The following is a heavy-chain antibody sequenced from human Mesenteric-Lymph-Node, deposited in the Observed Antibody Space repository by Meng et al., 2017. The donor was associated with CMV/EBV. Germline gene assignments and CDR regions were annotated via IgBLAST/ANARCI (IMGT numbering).Heavy chain of an antibody. Sequence: SETLSLTCTVSGGSVSSGPFFWSWIRQAPGKELEWIGYNHYSETTNYNPSLKSRATISVDTSNNQFSLRLTSVTAADTAVYYCARYNNPAATGTYSNYFDSWGRGTLVTVSS. V-gene: IGHV4-61*01. D-gene: IGHD1-1*01. CDR2: NHYSETT. J-gene: IGHJ4*02. CDR1: GGSVSSGPFF. CDR3: ARYNNPAATGTYSNYFDS.